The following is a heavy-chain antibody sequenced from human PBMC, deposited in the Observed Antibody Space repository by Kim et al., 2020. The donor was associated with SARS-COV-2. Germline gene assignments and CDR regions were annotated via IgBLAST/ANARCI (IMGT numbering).Heavy chain of an antibody. CDR1: GYSFTSYW. J-gene: IGHJ5*02. Sequence: GESLKISCKGSGYSFTSYWIGWVRQMPGKGLEWMGIIYPGDSDTRYSPSFQGQVTISADKSISTAYLQWSSLKASDTAMYYCARHRAVDSSSWYVGWFDPWGQGTLVTVSS. V-gene: IGHV5-51*01. CDR2: IYPGDSDT. CDR3: ARHRAVDSSSWYVGWFDP. D-gene: IGHD6-13*01.